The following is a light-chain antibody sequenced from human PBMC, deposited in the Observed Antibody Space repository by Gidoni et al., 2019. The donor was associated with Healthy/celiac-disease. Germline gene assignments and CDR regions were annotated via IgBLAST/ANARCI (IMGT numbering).Light chain of an antibody. Sequence: GDRVTITCRASQSISSYLNWYQQKPGTAPKPLIYDSSSLQIGGPSKFSGSGSGTDFTFTISSLQPEAFASYYYQHSYSTPLTFGQGTKVEIK. J-gene: IGKJ1*01. CDR3: QHSYSTPLT. CDR1: QSISSY. CDR2: DSS. V-gene: IGKV1-39*01.